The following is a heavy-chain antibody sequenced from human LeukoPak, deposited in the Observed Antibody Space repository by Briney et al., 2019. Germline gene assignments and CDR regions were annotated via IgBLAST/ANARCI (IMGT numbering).Heavy chain of an antibody. D-gene: IGHD2-15*01. J-gene: IGHJ4*02. Sequence: ASVKVSCKASGYTFTSYGISWVRQAPGQRLEWMGWISAYNGNTNYAQKLQGRVTMTTDTSTSTAYMELRSLRSDDTAVYYCVKDDPQYVVVDYSGPGTLVTVSS. CDR2: ISAYNGNT. V-gene: IGHV1-18*01. CDR1: GYTFTSYG. CDR3: VKDDPQYVVVDY.